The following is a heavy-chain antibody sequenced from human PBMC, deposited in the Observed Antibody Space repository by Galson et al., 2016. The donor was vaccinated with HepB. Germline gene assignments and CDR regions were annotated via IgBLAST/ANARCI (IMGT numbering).Heavy chain of an antibody. CDR3: ARHDYDSSGYNWFDP. CDR2: IYYSGTT. D-gene: IGHD3-22*01. CDR1: GGSISMSGSY. Sequence: SETLSLTCPVSGGSISMSGSYWGWIRQPPGKGLEWIGGIYYSGTTYYNPSLKSRVTISLDTPKNQFPLKLRSVTAADTAMYYCARHDYDSSGYNWFDPWGQGTLVTVSS. V-gene: IGHV4-39*01. J-gene: IGHJ5*02.